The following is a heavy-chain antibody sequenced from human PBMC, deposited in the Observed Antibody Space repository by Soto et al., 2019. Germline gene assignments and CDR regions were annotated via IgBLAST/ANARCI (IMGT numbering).Heavy chain of an antibody. CDR1: GYTFTHYG. Sequence: QVQLVQSETEVKKPGASVKVSCKASGYTFTHYGITWVRQAPGQGLEWMGWISAYNGNTKYAQSLQGRVTMTTDTSTSKAYMELRSLRSDDTAVYYCARDESGYSYGFDYWGQGTLVTVSS. CDR3: ARDESGYSYGFDY. CDR2: ISAYNGNT. D-gene: IGHD5-18*01. V-gene: IGHV1-18*01. J-gene: IGHJ4*02.